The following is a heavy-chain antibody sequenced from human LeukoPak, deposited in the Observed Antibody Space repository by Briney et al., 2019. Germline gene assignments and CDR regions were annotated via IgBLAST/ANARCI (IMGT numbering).Heavy chain of an antibody. CDR3: AREAGTGDY. D-gene: IGHD6-19*01. V-gene: IGHV3-7*01. Sequence: PGRSLRLSCAASGFTFNNYVMHWVRQAPGKGLEWVANIKPDGSDKYYVDSVKGRFTISRDNAKNSLYLQMNSLRAEDTAVYYCAREAGTGDYWGQGTLVTVSS. CDR2: IKPDGSDK. J-gene: IGHJ4*02. CDR1: GFTFNNYV.